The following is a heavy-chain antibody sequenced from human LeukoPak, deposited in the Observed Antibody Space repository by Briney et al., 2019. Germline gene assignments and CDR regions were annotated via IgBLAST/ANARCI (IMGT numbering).Heavy chain of an antibody. CDR3: ARVRGSYYGVRAFDI. J-gene: IGHJ3*02. V-gene: IGHV4-34*01. Sequence: SETLSLTCAVYGGSFSGYYWSWIRQPPGKGLEWIGEINHSGSTNYNPSLKSRVTISVDTPKNQFSLKLSSVTAADTAVYYCARVRGSYYGVRAFDIWGQGTMVTVSS. D-gene: IGHD1-26*01. CDR2: INHSGST. CDR1: GGSFSGYY.